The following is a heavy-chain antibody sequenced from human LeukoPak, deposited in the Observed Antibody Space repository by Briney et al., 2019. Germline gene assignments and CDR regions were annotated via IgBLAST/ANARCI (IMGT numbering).Heavy chain of an antibody. CDR2: ICSSSSNI. CDR1: GFTSSSYS. D-gene: IGHD6-13*01. V-gene: IGHV3-48*04. J-gene: IGHJ4*02. CDR3: ARHRGYSSSWFDY. Sequence: GGPLRLSCAPCGFTSSSYSMKWRRHARGGGVEWVSYICSSSSNIHYAVSVEGRFTIARYNDKNSLYLKMNGLRAEDTAVYYCARHRGYSSSWFDYWGQGTLVTVSS.